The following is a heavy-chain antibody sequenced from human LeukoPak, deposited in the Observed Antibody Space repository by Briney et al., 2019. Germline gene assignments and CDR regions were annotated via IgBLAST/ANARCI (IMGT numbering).Heavy chain of an antibody. CDR2: IYYSGCT. V-gene: IGHV4-59*01. CDR3: ARDDYGSGILGY. CDR1: GGSISSYY. J-gene: IGHJ4*02. Sequence: SETLSLTCTVSGGSISSYYWSWIRQPPGKGLEWIGYIYYSGCTNYNPSLKSRVTISVDASKNQFSLKLSSVTAADTAVYYCARDDYGSGILGYWGQGTLVTVSS. D-gene: IGHD3-10*01.